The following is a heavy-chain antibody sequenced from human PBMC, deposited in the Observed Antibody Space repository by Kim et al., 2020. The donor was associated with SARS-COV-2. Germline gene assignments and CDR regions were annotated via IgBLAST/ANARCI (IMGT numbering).Heavy chain of an antibody. CDR3: ARDRVLRWANFDY. D-gene: IGHD4-17*01. Sequence: YAQKLQGRVTMTTDTSTSTAYMELRSLRSDDTAVYYCARDRVLRWANFDYWGQGTLVTVSS. V-gene: IGHV1-18*01. J-gene: IGHJ4*02.